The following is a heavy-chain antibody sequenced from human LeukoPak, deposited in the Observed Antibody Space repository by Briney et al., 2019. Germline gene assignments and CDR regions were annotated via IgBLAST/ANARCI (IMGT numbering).Heavy chain of an antibody. J-gene: IGHJ4*02. D-gene: IGHD1-26*01. CDR2: IRYDGSNK. Sequence: GGSLRLSCAASGFTFSSYGMRWVRQAPGKGLEWVAFIRYDGSNKYYADSVKGRFTISRDNSKNTLYLQMNSLRAEDTAVYYCAKDQVLGIVGATYYWGQGTLVTVSS. CDR1: GFTFSSYG. V-gene: IGHV3-30*02. CDR3: AKDQVLGIVGATYY.